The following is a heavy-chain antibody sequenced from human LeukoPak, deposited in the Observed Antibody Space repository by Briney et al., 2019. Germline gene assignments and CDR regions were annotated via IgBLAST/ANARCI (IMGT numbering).Heavy chain of an antibody. J-gene: IGHJ4*02. D-gene: IGHD6-19*01. Sequence: GGSLRLSCAASVFTFSSYAMSWVRQPPGKGLEWVSAISGSGGNPYYADSVKGRFPISRDNSKNTLYLQMDSLRAEDTAVYYCAKDDSRYSSGTFDYWGQGTLVTVSS. CDR3: AKDDSRYSSGTFDY. CDR1: VFTFSSYA. CDR2: ISGSGGNP. V-gene: IGHV3-23*01.